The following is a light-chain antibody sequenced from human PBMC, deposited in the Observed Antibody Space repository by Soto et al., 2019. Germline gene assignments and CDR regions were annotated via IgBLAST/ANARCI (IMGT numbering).Light chain of an antibody. CDR2: GAS. CDR3: QQYGSSSWT. V-gene: IGKV3-20*01. CDR1: QSVSSSY. Sequence: ETVLTQSPGTLSLPPGERATLSCRASQSVSSSYLAWYQQKPGQAPRLLIYGASSRATGIPDRFSGSGSGTDFTLTISSLEPEDLAVYYCQQYGSSSWTFGQGTKVDIK. J-gene: IGKJ1*01.